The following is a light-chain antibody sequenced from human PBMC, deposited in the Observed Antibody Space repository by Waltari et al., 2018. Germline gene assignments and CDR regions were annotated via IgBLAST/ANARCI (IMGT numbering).Light chain of an antibody. Sequence: EIVLTQSPKTLSLSPGERATLSCRASQSVNRYLAWYQQKPGQAPRLLIYDGSNRATGVPARFSVSGSETDFTLTIASLEPEDVAVYYCQQRYNWPLTFGGGTKVEIK. CDR2: DGS. J-gene: IGKJ4*01. CDR3: QQRYNWPLT. V-gene: IGKV3-11*01. CDR1: QSVNRY.